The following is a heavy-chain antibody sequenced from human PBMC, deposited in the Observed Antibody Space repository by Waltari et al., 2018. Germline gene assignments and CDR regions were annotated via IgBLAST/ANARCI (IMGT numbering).Heavy chain of an antibody. CDR1: VFTVNKAW. V-gene: IGHV3-15*01. Sequence: EVQLMESGGGLVRPGESLRLSCAASVFTVNKAWMSWVRQGPGKGLEWIGRIKSNIDGGTADYAAPVKGRFTISRDDSKNILFLQLNSLNTEDTAMYYYVMWNYAAFHYWGQGSLVTVSS. CDR2: IKSNIDGGTA. J-gene: IGHJ4*02. D-gene: IGHD3-16*01. CDR3: VMWNYAAFHY.